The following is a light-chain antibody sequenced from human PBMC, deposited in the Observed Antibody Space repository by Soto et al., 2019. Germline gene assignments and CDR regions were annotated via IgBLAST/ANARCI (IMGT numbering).Light chain of an antibody. J-gene: IGKJ1*01. CDR1: QSVSSSF. CDR2: GAS. V-gene: IGKV3-20*01. Sequence: EIVLTQSTGTLSLSPGERATLSCRASQSVSSSFLAWYQQKPGQAPRLLIYGASSRATGIPDRFSGSGSGTDFTLTISRLEPEDFAGYYCQQYGSSPRTFGQGTKVEIK. CDR3: QQYGSSPRT.